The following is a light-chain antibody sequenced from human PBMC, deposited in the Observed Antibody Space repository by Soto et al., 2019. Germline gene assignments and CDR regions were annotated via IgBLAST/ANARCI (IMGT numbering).Light chain of an antibody. CDR3: SSYAGSFVV. CDR2: EVS. Sequence: QSVLTQPPSASGSPGQSVTISCTGTSSDVGGYNYVSWYQQHPGKAPKLMIYEVSKRPSGVPDRFSGYKSGNTASLTVSGLQAEDEADYYCSSYAGSFVVFGGGTKLTVL. CDR1: SSDVGGYNY. J-gene: IGLJ2*01. V-gene: IGLV2-8*01.